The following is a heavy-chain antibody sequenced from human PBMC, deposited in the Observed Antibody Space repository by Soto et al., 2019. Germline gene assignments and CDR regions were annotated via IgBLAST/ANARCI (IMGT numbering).Heavy chain of an antibody. CDR1: GFTFSNAW. J-gene: IGHJ4*02. D-gene: IGHD1-7*01. Sequence: EVQLVESGGGLVKPGGSLRLSCAASGFTFSNAWMSWVRQAPGKGLEWVGRIKSKTDGGTTDYAAPVKGRFTISRDDSKNTLYLQMNSLKTEDTAVYYCTTDYNWNYALFDYWGQGTLVTVSS. CDR2: IKSKTDGGTT. CDR3: TTDYNWNYALFDY. V-gene: IGHV3-15*01.